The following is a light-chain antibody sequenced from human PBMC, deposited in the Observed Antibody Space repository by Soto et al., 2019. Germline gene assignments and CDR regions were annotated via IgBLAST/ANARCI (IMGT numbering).Light chain of an antibody. CDR1: SSDVGGYNY. Sequence: QSALTQPPSASGSPGQSVTISCTGTSSDVGGYNYVSWYQQHPGKAPKLMIYEVSKRPSGVPDRFSGSKSGNTAPLTVSGLQAEDEADYYCSSYAGSTGYVFGTGTKLTVL. CDR3: SSYAGSTGYV. V-gene: IGLV2-8*01. CDR2: EVS. J-gene: IGLJ1*01.